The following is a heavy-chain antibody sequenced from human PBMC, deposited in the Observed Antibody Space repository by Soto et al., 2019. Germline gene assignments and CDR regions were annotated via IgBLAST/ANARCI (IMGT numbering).Heavy chain of an antibody. CDR3: ARDLWGYCGTDCYPLDV. CDR2: MYNTGST. CDR1: GGSIRGYY. Sequence: SETLSLTSTVSGGSIRGYYWSWIRQPPGKGLEWIGYMYNTGSTVYNPSFKSRVTISVDTSKNQFSLKLNSVTAADTAVYYCARDLWGYCGTDCYPLDVWGQGTTVTVSS. J-gene: IGHJ6*02. V-gene: IGHV4-59*01. D-gene: IGHD2-21*02.